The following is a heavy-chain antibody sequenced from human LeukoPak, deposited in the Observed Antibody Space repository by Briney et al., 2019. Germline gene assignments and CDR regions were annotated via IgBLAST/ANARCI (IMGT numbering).Heavy chain of an antibody. J-gene: IGHJ4*02. CDR3: AKDLYYFDGDY. CDR1: GFTFNNYA. Sequence: GGSLRLSCAASGFTFNNYAMTWVRQAPGKGLEWVSLISSNGRTTHYAGSVKGRFTISRDNPKNTAYLQITSLRADDPAIYYCAKDLYYFDGDYWGQGTQVTVSS. D-gene: IGHD3-22*01. CDR2: ISSNGRTT. V-gene: IGHV3-23*01.